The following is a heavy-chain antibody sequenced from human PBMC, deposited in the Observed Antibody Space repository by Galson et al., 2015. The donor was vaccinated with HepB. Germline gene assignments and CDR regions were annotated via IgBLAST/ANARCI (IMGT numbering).Heavy chain of an antibody. CDR1: GYTFTNFY. J-gene: IGHJ4*02. CDR2: INPNTGDT. V-gene: IGHV1-2*02. D-gene: IGHD4-23*01. Sequence: SVKVSCKASGYTFTNFYMHWVRQAPGQGLEWMGWINPNTGDTSYAQKFQGRVAMTRDTSISTAYVELSSLRSDDTAEYYCARDYGGNPWYFDSWGQGTLVTVSS. CDR3: ARDYGGNPWYFDS.